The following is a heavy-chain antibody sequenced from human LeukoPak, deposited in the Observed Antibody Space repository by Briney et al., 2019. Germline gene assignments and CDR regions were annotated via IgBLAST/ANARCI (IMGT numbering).Heavy chain of an antibody. CDR1: GGSISSYY. Sequence: SETLSLTCTVSGGSISSYYWSWIRQPPGKGLEWIGYIYYSGSTNYNPSLKSRVTISVDTSKNQFSLKLSSVTAADTAVYYCARAGPLYYYYGMDVWGQGTTVIVSS. V-gene: IGHV4-59*01. J-gene: IGHJ6*02. CDR2: IYYSGST. CDR3: ARAGPLYYYYGMDV.